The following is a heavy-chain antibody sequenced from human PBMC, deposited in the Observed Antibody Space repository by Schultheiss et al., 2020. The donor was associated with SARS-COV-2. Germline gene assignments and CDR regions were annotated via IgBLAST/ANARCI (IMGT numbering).Heavy chain of an antibody. CDR1: GGSFSGYY. V-gene: IGHV4-34*01. J-gene: IGHJ6*03. CDR3: ARVTNGNYYYYYMDV. Sequence: SETLSLTCAVYGGSFSGYYWSWIRQPPGKGLEWIGSIYYSGSTYYNPSLKSRVTISVDRSKNQFSLKLSSVTAADTAVYYCARVTNGNYYYYYMDVWGKGTTVTVSS. D-gene: IGHD4-11*01. CDR2: IYYSGST.